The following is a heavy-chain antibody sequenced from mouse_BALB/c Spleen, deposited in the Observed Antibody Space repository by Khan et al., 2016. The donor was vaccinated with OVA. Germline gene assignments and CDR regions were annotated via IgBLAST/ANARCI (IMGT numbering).Heavy chain of an antibody. J-gene: IGHJ2*01. CDR2: IWAGGST. Sequence: VQLVESGPGLVAPSQSLSITCTVSGFSLTSYGVHWVRQPPGKGLEWMGEIWAGGSTTYNSALMSRMSISKDNSKRQFFLKMISLQTDDTAMYYCARLEDIWGQGTTLTVSS. V-gene: IGHV2-9*02. CDR1: GFSLTSYG. D-gene: IGHD1-3*01. CDR3: ARLEDI.